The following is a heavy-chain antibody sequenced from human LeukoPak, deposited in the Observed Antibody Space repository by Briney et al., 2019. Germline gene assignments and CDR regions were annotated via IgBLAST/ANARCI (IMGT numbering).Heavy chain of an antibody. CDR2: IFYSGTT. J-gene: IGHJ4*02. CDR3: ARDLGGLGKIDY. Sequence: SETLSLTCTVSGGSFSSGGYYWSWVRQHPGKGQEWIGYIFYSGTTYYNPSLKSRVIISVDASKNQFSLRLSSVTAADTAVYYCARDLGGLGKIDYWGQGTLVTVSS. CDR1: GGSFSSGGYY. V-gene: IGHV4-31*03. D-gene: IGHD7-27*01.